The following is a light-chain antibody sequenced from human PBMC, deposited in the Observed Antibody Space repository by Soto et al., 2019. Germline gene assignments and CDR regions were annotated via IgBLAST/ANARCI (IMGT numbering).Light chain of an antibody. Sequence: SALTQPASVSGSPGQSITISCTGTSSDVGRHNLVSWYQQHPGQAPKLMIYEVSKRPLGVSTRFSASKSGNTASLTISGLQADDEGDYYCCSYGGSRAVFGGGTQLTVL. V-gene: IGLV2-23*02. CDR3: CSYGGSRAV. CDR2: EVS. CDR1: SSDVGRHNL. J-gene: IGLJ7*01.